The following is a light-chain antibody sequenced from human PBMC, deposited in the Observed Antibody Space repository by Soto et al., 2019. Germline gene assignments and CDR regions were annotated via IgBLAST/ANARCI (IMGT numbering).Light chain of an antibody. Sequence: QSVLTQPASVSGSPGQSITISCTGTSSDVGGYNYVSWYQQHPGKAPKLMIYDVSNRPSGVSNRFSGSKSGNTASLTISGLQADDEDDYYCSSYTSSSTPVFGGGTKLTVL. V-gene: IGLV2-14*01. CDR1: SSDVGGYNY. J-gene: IGLJ2*01. CDR2: DVS. CDR3: SSYTSSSTPV.